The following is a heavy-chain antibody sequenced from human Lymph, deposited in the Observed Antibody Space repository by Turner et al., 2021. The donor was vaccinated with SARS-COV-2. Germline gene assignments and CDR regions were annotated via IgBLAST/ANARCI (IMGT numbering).Heavy chain of an antibody. J-gene: IGHJ4*02. CDR2: ISYDGSNK. CDR3: AKGGFYDILTGYSNFDY. Sequence: QVQLVESGGGVVKPGRSLRLSCAASGFTFSIYGMHWVRQAPGKGLEWVAVISYDGSNKYYADSVKGRFTISRDNSKNTLYLQMNSLRAEDTAVYYCAKGGFYDILTGYSNFDYWGQGTLVTVSS. D-gene: IGHD3-9*01. V-gene: IGHV3-30*18. CDR1: GFTFSIYG.